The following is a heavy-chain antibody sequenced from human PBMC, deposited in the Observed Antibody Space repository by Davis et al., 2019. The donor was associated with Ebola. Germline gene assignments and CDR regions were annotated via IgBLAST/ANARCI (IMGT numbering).Heavy chain of an antibody. D-gene: IGHD3-9*01. Sequence: GGSLRLSCAASGFTVSSNYMSWVRQAPGKGLEWVPVINWNGGSTGYADSVKGRFTISRDNAKNSLYLRLNSLRAEDTALYHCARVNAVTGYSRFDSWGQGTLVTVSS. J-gene: IGHJ5*01. CDR2: INWNGGST. CDR3: ARVNAVTGYSRFDS. V-gene: IGHV3-20*01. CDR1: GFTVSSNY.